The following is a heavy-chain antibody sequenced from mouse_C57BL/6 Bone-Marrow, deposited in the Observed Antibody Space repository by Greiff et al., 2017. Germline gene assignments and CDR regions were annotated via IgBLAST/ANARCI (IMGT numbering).Heavy chain of an antibody. CDR3: ARGDGFYWYVDV. J-gene: IGHJ1*03. CDR1: GYTFTSYW. CDR2: IDPSDSYT. Sequence: VQLQQPGAELVRPGTSVKLSCKASGYTFTSYWMHWVKQRPGQGLEWIGVIDPSDSYTNYNQKLKGKATLTVDTSSSTAYMQLSSLTSEDSAVYYCARGDGFYWYVDVWGTGTTVTVSS. V-gene: IGHV1-59*01. D-gene: IGHD2-3*01.